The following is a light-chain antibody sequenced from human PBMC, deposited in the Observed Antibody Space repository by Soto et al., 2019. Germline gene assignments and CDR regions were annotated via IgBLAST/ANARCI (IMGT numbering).Light chain of an antibody. CDR1: SGHSSYA. V-gene: IGLV4-69*01. CDR3: QTWS. J-gene: IGLJ2*01. CDR2: LNSDGSH. Sequence: QSVLTQSPSASASLGASVKLTCTLSSGHSSYAIAWHQQQPEKGPRYLMKLNSDGSHSKGDGIPDRFSGSSSGAERYLTISSLQSEDEADYYCQTWSFGGGTKLTVL.